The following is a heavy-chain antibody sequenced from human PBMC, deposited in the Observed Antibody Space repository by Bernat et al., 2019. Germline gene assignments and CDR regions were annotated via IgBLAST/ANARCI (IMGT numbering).Heavy chain of an antibody. D-gene: IGHD3-3*01. Sequence: QVQLVESGGGVVQPGRWLRLACAASGFTFSSYTMHRALQGPGKGMEWGVVLSYDGINKYYADSVKGRFTITSDNSQNTLYLQMNSLRTEDTAVYYCAAAVYFWSAHLNFDPWGQGTLVTVSS. J-gene: IGHJ5*02. CDR3: AAAVYFWSAHLNFDP. CDR2: LSYDGINK. CDR1: GFTFSSYT. V-gene: IGHV3-30-3*01.